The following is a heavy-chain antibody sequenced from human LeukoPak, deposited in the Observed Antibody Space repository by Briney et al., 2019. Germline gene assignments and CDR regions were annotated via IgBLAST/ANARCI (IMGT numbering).Heavy chain of an antibody. D-gene: IGHD1-7*01. J-gene: IGHJ4*02. V-gene: IGHV1-2*02. CDR2: INPNSGGT. Sequence: ASVKVSCKASGYTFTGYYMLWVRQAPGQGLEWMGWINPNSGGTNYAQKVQGRVTMTRDTSISAAYMELSRLRSDDTAVYYCARVERGITGTTNLPFDYWGQGTLVTVSS. CDR1: GYTFTGYY. CDR3: ARVERGITGTTNLPFDY.